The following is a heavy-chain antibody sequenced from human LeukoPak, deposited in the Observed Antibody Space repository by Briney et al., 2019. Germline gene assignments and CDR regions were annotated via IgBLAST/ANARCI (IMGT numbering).Heavy chain of an antibody. CDR3: AKGGEWFGESVDY. J-gene: IGHJ4*02. CDR1: GFTFSRNW. Sequence: GGSLRLSCAASGFTFSRNWMHWVRQAPGKGLVWVSRINSDGSITNYADSVKGRFTISRDNAKNTLYLQMNSLRAEDTAVYYCAKGGEWFGESVDYWGQGTLVTVSS. D-gene: IGHD3-10*01. CDR2: INSDGSIT. V-gene: IGHV3-74*01.